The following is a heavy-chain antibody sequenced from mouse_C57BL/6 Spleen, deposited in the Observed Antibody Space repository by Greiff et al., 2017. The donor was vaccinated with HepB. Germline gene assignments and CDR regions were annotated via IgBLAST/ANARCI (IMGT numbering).Heavy chain of an antibody. V-gene: IGHV5-16*01. Sequence: EVMLVESEGGLVQPGSSMKLSCTASGFTFSDYYMAWVRQVPEKGLEWVANINYDGSSTYYLDSLKSRFIISRDNAKNILYLQMSSLKSEDTATYYCASYLYYYGSSYVDYYAMDYWGQGTSVTVSS. CDR2: INYDGSST. J-gene: IGHJ4*01. D-gene: IGHD1-1*01. CDR1: GFTFSDYY. CDR3: ASYLYYYGSSYVDYYAMDY.